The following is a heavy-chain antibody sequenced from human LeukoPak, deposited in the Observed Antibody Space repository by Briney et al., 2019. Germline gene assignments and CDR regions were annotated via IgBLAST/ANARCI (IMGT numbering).Heavy chain of an antibody. CDR3: ARDPRHYYDSSGYYSPWDY. V-gene: IGHV3-74*01. CDR1: GFTFSSYW. Sequence: GGSLRLSCAASGFTFSSYWMHWVRQPPGKGRVRVPRINSEGRSTSYADSVKGRFTISRDNAKNPLYLQMNSLRAEATAVYYCARDPRHYYDSSGYYSPWDYWGQGTLVTVSS. D-gene: IGHD3-22*01. J-gene: IGHJ4*02. CDR2: INSEGRST.